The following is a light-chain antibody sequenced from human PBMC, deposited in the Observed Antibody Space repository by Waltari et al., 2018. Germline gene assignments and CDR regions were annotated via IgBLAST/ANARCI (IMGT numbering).Light chain of an antibody. J-gene: IGLJ1*01. CDR1: NRDIGSYNF. Sequence: QSALTQPASVSGSPGQSITISCTGTNRDIGSYNFFSWYQQHPNKVPKLVLYEVSNRPSGVSNSFSGSKSGNTAFLTISGLQAEDEAEYYCSSYTKSTTQVFGTGTKVTVL. CDR3: SSYTKSTTQV. V-gene: IGLV2-14*01. CDR2: EVS.